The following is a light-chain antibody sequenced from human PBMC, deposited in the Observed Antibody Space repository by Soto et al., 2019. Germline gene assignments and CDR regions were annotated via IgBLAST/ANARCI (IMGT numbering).Light chain of an antibody. J-gene: IGKJ5*01. Sequence: DIQMTQSPSSLSASVGDRVTITCRASQSISIYLNWYQQKLGKAPKLLMYAASSLQSGVPSRFSGSGSGTDFTLTIDSLQPEDSATYYCQQTYTTPSTTFGQGTRLEIK. CDR2: AAS. CDR1: QSISIY. V-gene: IGKV1-39*01. CDR3: QQTYTTPSTT.